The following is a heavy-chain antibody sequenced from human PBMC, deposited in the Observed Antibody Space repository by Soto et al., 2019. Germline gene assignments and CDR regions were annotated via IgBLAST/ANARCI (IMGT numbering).Heavy chain of an antibody. Sequence: PGGTLRLSCAASRFTLSNACMSWFLQAPGKGREWVGRIKSKTEGGTTDDAAPVKGRCTISGDDAKNTLYLKMNSLKTEDTAVYYCTTDRRADTDTDYWGQGTVVTVSS. D-gene: IGHD5-18*01. V-gene: IGHV3-15*01. CDR1: RFTLSNAC. CDR3: TTDRRADTDTDY. CDR2: IKSKTEGGTT. J-gene: IGHJ4*02.